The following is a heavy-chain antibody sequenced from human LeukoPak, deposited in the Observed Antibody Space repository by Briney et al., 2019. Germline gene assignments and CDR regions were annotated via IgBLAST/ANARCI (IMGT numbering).Heavy chain of an antibody. CDR1: GYTFKDYY. Sequence: ASVKVSCKASGYTFKDYYMQWVRQAPGQGLEWMGWINPNSGGTSYAQKFQGRVTMTRDTSISTAYMELSRLRSDDTAVYYCARDRPSYGDTKTGVGMDVWGKGTTVTVSS. J-gene: IGHJ6*03. V-gene: IGHV1-2*02. CDR3: ARDRPSYGDTKTGVGMDV. D-gene: IGHD4-17*01. CDR2: INPNSGGT.